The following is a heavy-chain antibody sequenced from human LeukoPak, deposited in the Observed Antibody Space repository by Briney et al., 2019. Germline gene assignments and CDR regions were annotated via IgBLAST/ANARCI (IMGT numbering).Heavy chain of an antibody. V-gene: IGHV4-4*02. CDR1: GVSISSSNW. CDR2: IYHSGST. D-gene: IGHD3-3*01. Sequence: SETLSLTCAASGVSISSSNWWSWVRQPPGKGLEWIGEIYHSGSTNYNPSLKSRVTISVDKSKNQFSLKLSSVTAADTAVYYCASRTVYDFWSGYLVYWGQGTLVTVSS. CDR3: ASRTVYDFWSGYLVY. J-gene: IGHJ4*02.